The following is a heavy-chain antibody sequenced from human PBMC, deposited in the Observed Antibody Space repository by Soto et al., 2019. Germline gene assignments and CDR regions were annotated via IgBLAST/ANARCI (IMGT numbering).Heavy chain of an antibody. V-gene: IGHV4-31*03. Sequence: QVQLQESGTGLVKPSQTLSLTCTVSGGSISSAGYNWSWIRQHPGKGLEWIGYIYYSGSTYYNPSLKSRVNISVDTSKNQFALKLSSVTVADTAMYYCARYSSVIYYPTPFDYWGQGTLVTVSS. CDR3: ARYSSVIYYPTPFDY. CDR1: GGSISSAGYN. D-gene: IGHD3-10*01. CDR2: IYYSGST. J-gene: IGHJ4*02.